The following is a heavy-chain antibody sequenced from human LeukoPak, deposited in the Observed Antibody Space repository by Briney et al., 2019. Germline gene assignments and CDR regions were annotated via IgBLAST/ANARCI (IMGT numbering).Heavy chain of an antibody. J-gene: IGHJ4*02. CDR1: GFTVSSNY. D-gene: IGHD5-18*01. CDR3: ARVDTVMAYYFDL. CDR2: IYSGGST. V-gene: IGHV3-53*04. Sequence: GGSLRLSCAASGFTVSSNYMSWVRQAPGKGLEWVSVIYSGGSTYYADSVKGRFTISRHNSRNTLYLQMNSLRAEDTAVYYCARVDTVMAYYFDLWGQGTLVTVSS.